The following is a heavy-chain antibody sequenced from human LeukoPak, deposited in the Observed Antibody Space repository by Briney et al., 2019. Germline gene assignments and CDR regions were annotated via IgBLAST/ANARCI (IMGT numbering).Heavy chain of an antibody. CDR1: GFTFSSYA. Sequence: GGSLRLSCAASGFTFSSYAMHWVRQAPGKGLEWVAVISYDGSNKYYADSVKGRFTISRDNSKNTLYLQMNSLRAEDTAVYYCARDNSVTSIIGWFDPWGQGTLVTVSS. CDR2: ISYDGSNK. CDR3: ARDNSVTSIIGWFDP. D-gene: IGHD3-3*02. V-gene: IGHV3-30-3*01. J-gene: IGHJ5*02.